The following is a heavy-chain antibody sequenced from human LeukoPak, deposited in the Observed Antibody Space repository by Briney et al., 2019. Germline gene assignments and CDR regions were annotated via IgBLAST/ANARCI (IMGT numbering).Heavy chain of an antibody. CDR2: TRNKANSYTT. V-gene: IGHV3-72*01. CDR3: ARSGIAVAGPPYYDYYGMDV. Sequence: PGGSLRLSCAASGFTFSDHYMDWVRQAPGRGLEWVGRTRNKANSYTTEYAASVKGRFTISRDDSKNSLYLQMNSLKTEDTALYYCARSGIAVAGPPYYDYYGMDVWGKGTTVTVSS. CDR1: GFTFSDHY. D-gene: IGHD6-19*01. J-gene: IGHJ6*04.